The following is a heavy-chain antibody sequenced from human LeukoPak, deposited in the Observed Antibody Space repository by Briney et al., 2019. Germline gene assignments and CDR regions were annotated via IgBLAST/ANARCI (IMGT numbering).Heavy chain of an antibody. V-gene: IGHV4-39*02. Sequence: PSETLSLTCTVSGDSISSSHYYWGWIRQSPGKGLEWIGSIYSGGETHYNPSLNSRVTIFLDTSKNRFSLNLISVTATDTAVYYCVRDYSNFVQGDWGQGTLVTVSS. CDR2: IYSGGET. CDR1: GDSISSSHYY. J-gene: IGHJ4*02. D-gene: IGHD4-11*01. CDR3: VRDYSNFVQGD.